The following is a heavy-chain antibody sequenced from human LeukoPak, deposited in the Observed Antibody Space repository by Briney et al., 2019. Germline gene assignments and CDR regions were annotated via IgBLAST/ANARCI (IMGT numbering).Heavy chain of an antibody. CDR3: ARMVTAMFRGSWFDP. CDR1: GFTFSSYS. J-gene: IGHJ5*02. CDR2: ISSSSSYI. D-gene: IGHD2-21*02. V-gene: IGHV3-21*01. Sequence: PGGSLRLSCAASGFTFSSYSMNWVRQAPGKGLEWVSSISSSSSYIYYADSVKGRFTISRDNAKNSLYLQMNSLRAEDTAVYYCARMVTAMFRGSWFDPWGQGTLVTVSS.